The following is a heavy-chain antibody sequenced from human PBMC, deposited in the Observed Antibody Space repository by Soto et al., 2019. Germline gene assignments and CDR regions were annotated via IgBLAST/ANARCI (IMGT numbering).Heavy chain of an antibody. CDR3: ARVKLLWFGESEPPDY. Sequence: SVKVSCKASGGTFSSYAISWVRQAPGQGLEWMGGIIPIFGTANYAQKFQGRVTITADESTSTAHMELSSLRSEDTAVYYCARVKLLWFGESEPPDYWGQGTLVTVSS. J-gene: IGHJ4*02. D-gene: IGHD3-10*01. CDR1: GGTFSSYA. V-gene: IGHV1-69*13. CDR2: IIPIFGTA.